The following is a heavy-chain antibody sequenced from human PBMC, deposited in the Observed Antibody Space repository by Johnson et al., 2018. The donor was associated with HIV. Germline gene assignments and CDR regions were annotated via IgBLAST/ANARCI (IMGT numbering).Heavy chain of an antibody. CDR3: AREIGYSSSWYLGSGWYPDAFDI. Sequence: VQLVESGGGLVQPGGSLRLSCAASGFTFSSYPILWVRQAPGKGLEYVSTINSNGDSTYYTNSVMGRFTISRDNSKNTLYLQMNSLRAGDTAVYYCAREIGYSSSWYLGSGWYPDAFDIWGQGTMVTVSS. CDR2: INSNGDST. V-gene: IGHV3-64*01. J-gene: IGHJ3*02. D-gene: IGHD6-13*01. CDR1: GFTFSSYP.